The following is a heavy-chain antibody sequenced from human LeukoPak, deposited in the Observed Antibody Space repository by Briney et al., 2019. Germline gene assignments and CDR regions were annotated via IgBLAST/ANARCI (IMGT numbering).Heavy chain of an antibody. Sequence: GGSLRLSCTASGFTFTSYSMNWVRQAPGKGLEWVSYISGSSRTIYYADSVKGRFTISRDNAKNSLYLQMNSLRDEDTAVYYCARYGAALDALDIWGQGTMVTVS. V-gene: IGHV3-48*02. CDR2: ISGSSRTI. CDR1: GFTFTSYS. J-gene: IGHJ3*02. CDR3: ARYGAALDALDI. D-gene: IGHD4/OR15-4a*01.